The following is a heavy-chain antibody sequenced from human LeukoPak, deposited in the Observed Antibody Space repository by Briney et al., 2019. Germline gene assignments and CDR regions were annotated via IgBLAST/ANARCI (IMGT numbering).Heavy chain of an antibody. V-gene: IGHV5-51*01. CDR1: GYSFTNYW. Sequence: GESLKTSCKGSGYSFTNYWIGWVRQMPGKGLEWMGIIYPGNSDTRYSPSFQGQVTISADKSISTAYLQWSSLKASDTAMYFCAGGGRGYSYAYAFDIWGQGTMVTVSS. CDR3: AGGGRGYSYAYAFDI. J-gene: IGHJ3*02. D-gene: IGHD5-18*01. CDR2: IYPGNSDT.